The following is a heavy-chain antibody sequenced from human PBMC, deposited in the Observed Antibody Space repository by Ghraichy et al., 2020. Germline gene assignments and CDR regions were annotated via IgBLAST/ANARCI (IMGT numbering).Heavy chain of an antibody. D-gene: IGHD6-19*01. Sequence: GGSLRLSCAASGFTFSSYGMHWVRQAPGKGLEWVAFIRYDGSNKYYADSVKGRFTISRDNSKNTLYLQMNSLRAEDTAVYYCANPNQPYSSGWAEGLGYWGQGTLVTVSS. CDR3: ANPNQPYSSGWAEGLGY. CDR1: GFTFSSYG. CDR2: IRYDGSNK. V-gene: IGHV3-30*02. J-gene: IGHJ4*02.